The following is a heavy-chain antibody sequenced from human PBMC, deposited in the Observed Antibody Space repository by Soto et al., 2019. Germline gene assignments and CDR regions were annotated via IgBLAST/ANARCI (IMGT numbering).Heavy chain of an antibody. Sequence: SETLSLTCTVSGGSISSYYWSWIRQPPGKGLEWIGYIYYSGSTNYNPSLKSRVTISVDTSKNQFSLKLSSVTAADTAVYYCARSIGDYFDYWGQGTLVTVSS. J-gene: IGHJ4*02. V-gene: IGHV4-59*01. CDR1: GGSISSYY. CDR3: ARSIGDYFDY. CDR2: IYYSGST.